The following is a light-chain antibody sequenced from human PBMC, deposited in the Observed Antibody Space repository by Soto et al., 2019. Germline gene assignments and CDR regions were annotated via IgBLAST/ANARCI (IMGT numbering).Light chain of an antibody. V-gene: IGKV3-15*01. J-gene: IGKJ2*01. CDR3: QSYNDWPFS. Sequence: EIVMTQSPAALSVSPGERVTLSCRASESLSTYLAWYQHKPGQAPRLLIYGASTKATGIPARFSGSGSATNFTLTISSLHSEDFAVYYCQSYNDWPFSFGQGTKVEIK. CDR2: GAS. CDR1: ESLSTY.